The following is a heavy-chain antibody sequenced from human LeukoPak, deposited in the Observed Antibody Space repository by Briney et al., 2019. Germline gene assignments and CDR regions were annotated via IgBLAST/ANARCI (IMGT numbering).Heavy chain of an antibody. J-gene: IGHJ6*04. D-gene: IGHD2-2*01. CDR2: IYYSGST. V-gene: IGHV4-39*01. CDR3: ARRGYAASRVVDV. Sequence: SETLSLTCTVSGGSISSSSYYWGWLRQPPGKGLEWFGSIYYSGSTYYNPSLKSRVTISVDTSKNQFSLKLSSVTAADTAVYYCARRGYAASRVVDVWGKGTTVTVSS. CDR1: GGSISSSSYY.